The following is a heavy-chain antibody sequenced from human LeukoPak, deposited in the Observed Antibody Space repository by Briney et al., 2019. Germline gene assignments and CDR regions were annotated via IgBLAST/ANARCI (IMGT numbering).Heavy chain of an antibody. CDR3: ARGALAYCGGDCYLHFDY. D-gene: IGHD2-21*02. V-gene: IGHV4-4*02. CDR1: GGSISSSNW. J-gene: IGHJ4*02. Sequence: KPSETLSLTCAVSGGSISSSNWWSWVCQPPGKGLEWIGEIYHSGSTNYNPSLKSRVTISVDKSKNQFSLKLSSVTAADTAVYYCARGALAYCGGDCYLHFDYWGQGTLVTVSS. CDR2: IYHSGST.